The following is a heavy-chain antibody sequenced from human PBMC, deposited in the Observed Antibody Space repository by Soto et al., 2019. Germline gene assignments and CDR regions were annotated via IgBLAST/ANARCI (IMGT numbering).Heavy chain of an antibody. CDR2: MNPNSGNT. J-gene: IGHJ6*03. V-gene: IGHV1-8*01. CDR3: ASSTRYYYYMDV. Sequence: QVPLVQSGAEVKKPGASVKVSCKASGYTFTSYDINWVRQATGQGLEWMGWMNPNSGNTGYAQKFQGRVTMTRNTSISTAYMELSSLRSEDTAVYYCASSTRYYYYMDVWGKGTTVTVSS. CDR1: GYTFTSYD.